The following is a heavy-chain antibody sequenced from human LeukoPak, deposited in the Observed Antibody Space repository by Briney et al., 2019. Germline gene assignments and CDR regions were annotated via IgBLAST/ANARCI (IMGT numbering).Heavy chain of an antibody. CDR1: GVTFSSYG. CDR3: ARDSSSGVDWFDP. D-gene: IGHD6-6*01. V-gene: IGHV3-33*01. J-gene: IGHJ5*02. Sequence: GGSLRLSCAATGVTFSSYGMHLVRQAPGKGLEWVAVIWYDGSNKYYADSVKGRFTISRDNSKNTLYLQMNSLRAEDTAVYYCARDSSSGVDWFDPWGQGTLVTVSS. CDR2: IWYDGSNK.